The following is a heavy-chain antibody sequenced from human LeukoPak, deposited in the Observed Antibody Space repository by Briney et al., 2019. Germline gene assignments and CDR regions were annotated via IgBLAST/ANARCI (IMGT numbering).Heavy chain of an antibody. V-gene: IGHV3-23*01. CDR2: ISGSGGST. CDR3: ATSYGDYVRNVIY. J-gene: IGHJ4*02. D-gene: IGHD4-17*01. Sequence: GGSLRLSCVASGFTFSSYAMSWVRQAPGKGGEGVSAISGSGGSTYYADSVKGRFPISRDNSKNTLYLQMNSLRAEDTAVYYCATSYGDYVRNVIYWGQGTLVTVSS. CDR1: GFTFSSYA.